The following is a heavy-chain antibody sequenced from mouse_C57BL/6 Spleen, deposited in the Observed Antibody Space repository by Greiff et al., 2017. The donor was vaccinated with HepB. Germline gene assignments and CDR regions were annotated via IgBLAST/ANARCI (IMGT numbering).Heavy chain of an antibody. CDR3: ARCGNYENWYFDV. D-gene: IGHD2-1*01. CDR1: GYAFSSFW. J-gene: IGHJ1*03. CDR2: IDPSDSET. Sequence: VQLQESGAELVKPGASVKISCKASGYAFSSFWMNWVKQRPGKGLEWIGNIDPSDSETHYNQKFKDKATLTVDKSSSTAYMQLSSLTSEDSAVYYCARCGNYENWYFDVWGTVTTVTVSS. V-gene: IGHV1-61*01.